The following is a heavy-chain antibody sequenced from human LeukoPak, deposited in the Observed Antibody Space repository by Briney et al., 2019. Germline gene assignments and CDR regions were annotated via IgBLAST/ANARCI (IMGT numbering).Heavy chain of an antibody. CDR1: GGSISSYY. D-gene: IGHD2-15*01. Sequence: PSETLSLTCAVSGGSISSYYWSWIRQPAGKGLEWIGRIYTSGSANYNPSLKSRVTMSVDTSKNQFSLKLSSVTAADTAVYYCASEIFGYCSGGSCYQGTTSFDPWGQGTLVTVSS. V-gene: IGHV4-4*07. CDR3: ASEIFGYCSGGSCYQGTTSFDP. CDR2: IYTSGSA. J-gene: IGHJ5*02.